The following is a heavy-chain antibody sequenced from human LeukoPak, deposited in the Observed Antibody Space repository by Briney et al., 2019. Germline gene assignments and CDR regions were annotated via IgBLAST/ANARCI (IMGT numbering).Heavy chain of an antibody. Sequence: GGSLRLSCAASGFNVTTNYMSWVRQAPGKGLEWVSVIYIGGTTYYADSVKGRFTISRDISKNTLSLQMNSLRAEDTAVYYCARGRRDGYNLGYWGQGTLVAVSS. CDR3: ARGRRDGYNLGY. D-gene: IGHD5-24*01. CDR2: IYIGGTT. CDR1: GFNVTTNY. J-gene: IGHJ4*02. V-gene: IGHV3-53*01.